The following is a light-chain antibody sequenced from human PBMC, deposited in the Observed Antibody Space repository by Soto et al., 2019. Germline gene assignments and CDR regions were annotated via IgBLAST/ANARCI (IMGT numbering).Light chain of an antibody. CDR2: EVN. V-gene: IGLV2-8*01. Sequence: QSAPTQPPSASGSPGQSVTISCTGTSSDVGAYNYVSWYQQHPGKAPKLIIFEVNKRPSGVPDRFSGSKSGNTASLTVSGLHAEDEADYYCSAYAGSRVFGGGTKLTVL. CDR3: SAYAGSRV. J-gene: IGLJ3*02. CDR1: SSDVGAYNY.